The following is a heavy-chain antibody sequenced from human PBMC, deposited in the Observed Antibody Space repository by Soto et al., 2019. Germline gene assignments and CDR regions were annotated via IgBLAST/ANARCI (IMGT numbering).Heavy chain of an antibody. D-gene: IGHD3-10*01. CDR1: GFSLGSNS. V-gene: IGHV3-23*01. CDR2: ISNYGSLT. Sequence: GGSLRLSCAASGFSLGSNSMAWVRQAPGERLQWISGISNYGSLTFYVDSVRGRFTISRDTSRNTLYLQMDSLRVEDTALYFCAKWSGFGDAWGQGTLVTVSS. CDR3: AKWSGFGDA. J-gene: IGHJ5*02.